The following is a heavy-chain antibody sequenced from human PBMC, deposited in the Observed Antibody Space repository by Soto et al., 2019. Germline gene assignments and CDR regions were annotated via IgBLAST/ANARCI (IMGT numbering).Heavy chain of an antibody. CDR3: AKDGDRQWLVPSWFDP. Sequence: EVQLLESGGGLVQPGGSLRLSCAASGFTFSNNAMSWVRQAPGKGLEWVSAISGGGGSTQYADSVKGRFTISRDNSKNTLYLLMNSLRAGDTAVYYCAKDGDRQWLVPSWFDPWGQGTQVTVSS. D-gene: IGHD6-19*01. CDR2: ISGGGGST. J-gene: IGHJ5*02. V-gene: IGHV3-23*01. CDR1: GFTFSNNA.